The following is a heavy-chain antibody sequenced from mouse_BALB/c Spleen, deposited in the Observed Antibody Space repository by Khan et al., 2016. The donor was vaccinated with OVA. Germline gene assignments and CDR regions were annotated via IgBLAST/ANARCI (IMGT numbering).Heavy chain of an antibody. Sequence: EVQLQESGPGLVKPSQSLSLTCSVTGYSITSGYYWNWIRQFPGNKLEWMGYKVYDGTNNYNPSLKNRISITRDTSKNQFFLQLNSVTTEDTATDYCARGGRWFTHWGPGTLVTVSA. CDR3: ARGGRWFTH. D-gene: IGHD3-3*01. V-gene: IGHV3-6*02. J-gene: IGHJ3*01. CDR2: KVYDGTN. CDR1: GYSITSGYY.